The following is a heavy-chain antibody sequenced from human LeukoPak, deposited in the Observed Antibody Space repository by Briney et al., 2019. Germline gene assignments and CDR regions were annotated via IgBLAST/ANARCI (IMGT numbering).Heavy chain of an antibody. J-gene: IGHJ4*02. D-gene: IGHD1-26*01. V-gene: IGHV3-64D*09. CDR2: INDNGGRT. Sequence: QSGGSLRLSCSASGFTFSRYAMHWVRQAPGKGLEYVSGINDNGGRTHYGDSVKGRFSISRDNSKNTLHLQMSALRAEDTALYYCVKDVGESYAFDYWGQGILVTVAS. CDR3: VKDVGESYAFDY. CDR1: GFTFSRYA.